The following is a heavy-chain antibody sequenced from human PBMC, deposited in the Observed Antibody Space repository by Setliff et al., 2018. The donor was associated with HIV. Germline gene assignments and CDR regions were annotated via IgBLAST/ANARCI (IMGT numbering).Heavy chain of an antibody. J-gene: IGHJ4*02. CDR2: IIPNSGDT. CDR1: GYTFTGYY. CDR3: ARARGPPWIPLWLTYFYY. Sequence: ASVKVSCKASGYTFTGYYIHWVRQAPGQGLEWMGWIIPNSGDTNYAQSFRGRVTMTRDTSISTAYMELSRLRSDDTAVFYCARARGPPWIPLWLTYFYYWGRGTLVTVSS. D-gene: IGHD5-18*01. V-gene: IGHV1-2*02.